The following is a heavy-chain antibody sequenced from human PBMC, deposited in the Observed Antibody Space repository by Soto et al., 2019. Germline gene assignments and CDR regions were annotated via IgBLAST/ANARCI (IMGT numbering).Heavy chain of an antibody. V-gene: IGHV4-61*01. D-gene: IGHD5-18*01. CDR2: IYYSGST. CDR3: ARVEYSYGYGYFDY. J-gene: IGHJ4*02. CDR1: GGSVNIGNYY. Sequence: SETLSLTCTVSGGSVNIGNYYWSWIRQPPGKGLEWIGYIYYSGSTNYNPSLKSRVTISVDTSKNQFSLKLSSVTAADTAVYYCARVEYSYGYGYFDYWGQGTLVTVSS.